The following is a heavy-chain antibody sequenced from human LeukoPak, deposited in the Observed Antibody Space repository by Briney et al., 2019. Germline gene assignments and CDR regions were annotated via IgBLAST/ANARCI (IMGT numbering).Heavy chain of an antibody. CDR2: MNPNSGNS. D-gene: IGHD6-13*01. CDR3: ARGPAAAAGDY. Sequence: ASVKVSCKASGYTFTSYDINWVRQATGQGLVWMGWMNPNSGNSGYAQKFQGRVTMTRNTSISTAYMELSSLRSEDTAVYYCARGPAAAAGDYWGQGTLVTVSS. J-gene: IGHJ4*02. V-gene: IGHV1-8*01. CDR1: GYTFTSYD.